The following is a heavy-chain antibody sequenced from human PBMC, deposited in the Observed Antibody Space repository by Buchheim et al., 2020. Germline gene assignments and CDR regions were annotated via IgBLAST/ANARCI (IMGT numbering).Heavy chain of an antibody. CDR3: ASGTTPRVFEVDP. CDR1: GFTFSSYG. Sequence: VQLVESGGGVVQPGRSLRLSCAASGFTFSSYGMHWVRQAPGKGLEWVSYISSSSSYTNYADSVKGRFTISRDNAKNSLYLQMNSLRAEDTAVYYCASGTTPRVFEVDPWGQGTL. V-gene: IGHV3-21*05. CDR2: ISSSSSYT. D-gene: IGHD4-11*01. J-gene: IGHJ5*02.